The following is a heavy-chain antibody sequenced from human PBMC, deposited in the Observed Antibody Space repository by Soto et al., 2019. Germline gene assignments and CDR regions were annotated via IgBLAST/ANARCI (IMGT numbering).Heavy chain of an antibody. CDR1: GDSISSGGYY. V-gene: IGHV4-39*01. CDR2: IYYNGNT. D-gene: IGHD5-12*01. J-gene: IGHJ6*02. CDR3: VSRLGYGYAMDV. Sequence: SETLSLTCTVSGDSISSGGYYWGWIRQPPGKGLEWIGSIYYNGNTYYNPSLKSRVTISRDTSRNQFSLRLSSVTAADTAVYYCVSRLGYGYAMDVWGQGTTVTVSS.